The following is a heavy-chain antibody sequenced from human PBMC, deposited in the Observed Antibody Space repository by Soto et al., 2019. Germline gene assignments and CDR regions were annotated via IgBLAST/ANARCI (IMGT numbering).Heavy chain of an antibody. D-gene: IGHD2-21*02. V-gene: IGHV3-30*03. CDR3: ARDLLLYCIGDCNFDF. J-gene: IGHJ4*02. CDR2: ISYDGGER. CDR1: GFIFSRYG. Sequence: QVQLVESGGGVVQSGGSLRLSCGGSGFIFSRYGMHWVRQAPGKGLEWVTGISYDGGERFYADSVKGRFTISRDNSKNRLDLQMSSLRPEDTAVYYCARDLLLYCIGDCNFDFWGQGTLVTVSS.